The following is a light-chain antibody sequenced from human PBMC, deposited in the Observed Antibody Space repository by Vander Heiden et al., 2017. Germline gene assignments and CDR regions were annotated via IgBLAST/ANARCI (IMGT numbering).Light chain of an antibody. J-gene: IGKJ2*01. V-gene: IGKV1-5*03. CDR2: RAS. Sequence: DIHLTQSPSRLSASVGDRVPLTFRPSQSINGFLAWYQQKPGKAPKLLIYRASTLESGVPSRFSGSGSGTEFTLTISSLQPDDVASYYCQQYSTFSYTFGQGTKLEIK. CDR1: QSINGF. CDR3: QQYSTFSYT.